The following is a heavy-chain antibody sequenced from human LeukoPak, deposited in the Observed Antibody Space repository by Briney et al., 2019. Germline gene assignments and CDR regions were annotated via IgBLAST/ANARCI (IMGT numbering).Heavy chain of an antibody. J-gene: IGHJ6*02. CDR1: GFTFSSYS. D-gene: IGHD6-6*01. CDR2: ISSSSSTI. CDR3: ASFFEYSSSSRAYYYYGMDV. Sequence: GGSLRLSCAASGFTFSSYSMNWVRQAPGKGLEWVSYISSSSSTIYYADSVKGRFTISRGNAKNSLYLQMNSLRDEDTAVYYCASFFEYSSSSRAYYYYGMDVWGQGTTVTVSS. V-gene: IGHV3-48*02.